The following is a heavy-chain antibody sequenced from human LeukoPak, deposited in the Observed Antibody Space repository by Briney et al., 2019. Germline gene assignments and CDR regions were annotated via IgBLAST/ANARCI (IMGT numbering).Heavy chain of an antibody. V-gene: IGHV4-59*13. Sequence: SETLSLTCTVSGGSISSYYWSWIRQPPGKGLEWIGYIYYTGSTNYNPSLKSRVTISVDTSKNQFSLKVSSVTAADTAVYYCARVPTPNGDYVSCYGMDVWGQGTTVTVSS. J-gene: IGHJ6*02. CDR2: IYYTGST. D-gene: IGHD4-17*01. CDR1: GGSISSYY. CDR3: ARVPTPNGDYVSCYGMDV.